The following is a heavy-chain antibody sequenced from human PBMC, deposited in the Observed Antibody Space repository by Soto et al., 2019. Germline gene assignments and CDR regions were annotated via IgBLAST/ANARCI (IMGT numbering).Heavy chain of an antibody. CDR3: ARDWDGYNLFDY. CDR1: GFTFSSYG. CDR2: IWYDGSNK. V-gene: IGHV3-33*01. D-gene: IGHD5-12*01. J-gene: IGHJ4*02. Sequence: QVQLVESGGGVVQPGRSLRLSCAASGFTFSSYGMHWVRQAPGKGLEWVAVIWYDGSNKYYADSVKGRFTISRDNSKNPLYLQMNSLRAEDTAVYYCARDWDGYNLFDYWGQGTLVTVSS.